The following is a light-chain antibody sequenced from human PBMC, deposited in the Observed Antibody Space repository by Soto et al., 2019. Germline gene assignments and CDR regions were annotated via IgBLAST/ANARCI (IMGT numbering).Light chain of an antibody. CDR2: EVT. V-gene: IGLV2-8*01. J-gene: IGLJ2*01. CDR1: SNDVGGYNY. Sequence: QSVLTQPPSASGSPGQSVTISCTGTSNDVGGYNYVSWYQQHPGKAPKLMIYEVTKRPSGVPDRFFGSKSGNTASLTVSGLQADDEADYYCTSYAGSNNVIFGGGTKVTVL. CDR3: TSYAGSNNVI.